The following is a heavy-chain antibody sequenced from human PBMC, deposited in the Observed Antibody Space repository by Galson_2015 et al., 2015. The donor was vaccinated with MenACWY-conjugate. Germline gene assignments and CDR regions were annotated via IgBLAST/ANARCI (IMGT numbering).Heavy chain of an antibody. J-gene: IGHJ4*02. Sequence: PGPPSPPPPVSGGPPRNKYRGGLGRPPPGKGLGWVGGIYQNGGTNNHPSPKRRPNVSVEKTKNPISLQPSPVTAADTAVYYCARGNYYVSGTYYKSANFDYWGQGSLVTVSS. CDR1: GGPPRNKYR. D-gene: IGHD3-10*01. CDR3: ARGNYYVSGTYYKSANFDY. V-gene: IGHV4-4*03. CDR2: IYQNGGT.